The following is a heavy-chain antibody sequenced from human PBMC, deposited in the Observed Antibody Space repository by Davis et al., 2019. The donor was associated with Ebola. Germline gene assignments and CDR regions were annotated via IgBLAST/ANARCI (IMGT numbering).Heavy chain of an antibody. J-gene: IGHJ2*01. Sequence: ASVTVSCKASGYTFTSYGISWVRQAPGQGLEWMGWISAYNGNTNYAQKLQGRVTMTTDTSTSTAYMELRSLRSDDTAVYYCARGVAVAGYLYWYFDLWGRGTLVTVSS. D-gene: IGHD6-19*01. CDR2: ISAYNGNT. V-gene: IGHV1-18*01. CDR3: ARGVAVAGYLYWYFDL. CDR1: GYTFTSYG.